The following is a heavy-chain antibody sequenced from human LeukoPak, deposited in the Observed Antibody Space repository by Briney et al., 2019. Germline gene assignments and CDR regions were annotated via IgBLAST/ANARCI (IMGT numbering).Heavy chain of an antibody. D-gene: IGHD1-26*01. V-gene: IGHV3-23*01. CDR2: ISGSGGST. J-gene: IGHJ4*02. CDR3: AKDLGGTPRGSLGY. Sequence: GGSLRLSCAASGFTFSSYGMSWVRQAPGKGLEWVSAISGSGGSTYYADSVKGRFTISRDNSKNTLYLQMNSLRAEDTAVYYCAKDLGGTPRGSLGYWGQGTLVTVSS. CDR1: GFTFSSYG.